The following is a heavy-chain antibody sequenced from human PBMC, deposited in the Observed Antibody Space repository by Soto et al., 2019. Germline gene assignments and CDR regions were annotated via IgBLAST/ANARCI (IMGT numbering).Heavy chain of an antibody. CDR3: ARGFFGIAAAPNFYYYYYYYGMDV. J-gene: IGHJ6*02. CDR2: ISAHNSNT. Sequence: ASVKVSCKASGYTFTSYGISWVRQAPGQGLEWMGWISAHNSNTNYAQKLQGRVTMTTDTSTSTAYMELRSLRSDDTAVYYCARGFFGIAAAPNFYYYYYYYGMDVWGQGTTVTVSS. V-gene: IGHV1-18*04. D-gene: IGHD6-13*01. CDR1: GYTFTSYG.